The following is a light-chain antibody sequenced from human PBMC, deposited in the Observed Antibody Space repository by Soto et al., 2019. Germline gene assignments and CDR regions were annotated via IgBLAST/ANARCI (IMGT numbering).Light chain of an antibody. Sequence: DIQMNQSPSSLSASVGDRVTITCQASQDIRNSLNWYQQKPGRAPKLLIYDASNVETGVPSRFSGTGSGTHFSFSISSLQPEDFSTYYCQQYDYLVTFGQGTRVEIK. CDR2: DAS. J-gene: IGKJ5*01. CDR3: QQYDYLVT. V-gene: IGKV1-33*01. CDR1: QDIRNS.